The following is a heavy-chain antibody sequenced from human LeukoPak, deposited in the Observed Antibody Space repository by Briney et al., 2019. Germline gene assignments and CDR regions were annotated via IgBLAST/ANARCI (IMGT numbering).Heavy chain of an antibody. CDR2: INHSGST. CDR3: ARVILRFLEWSSPHAFDI. D-gene: IGHD3-3*01. Sequence: PSETLSLTCAVYGGSFSGYYWSWIRQPPGKGLEWIGVINHSGSTNYNPSLKSRVTISVDTSKNQFSLKLSSVTAADTAVYYCARVILRFLEWSSPHAFDIWGQGTMVTVSS. J-gene: IGHJ3*02. CDR1: GGSFSGYY. V-gene: IGHV4-34*01.